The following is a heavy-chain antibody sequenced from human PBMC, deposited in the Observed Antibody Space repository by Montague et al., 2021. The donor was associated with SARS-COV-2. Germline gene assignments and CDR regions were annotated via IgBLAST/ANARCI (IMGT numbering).Heavy chain of an antibody. J-gene: IGHJ3*02. CDR3: ARVGRGSSWYEVAFDI. D-gene: IGHD6-13*01. Sequence: SETLSLTCTVSGGSISRYSWTWIRQPPGKGLEWIGYIYNSGSTNXXPSLTSRVTISVDTSKNQFSLKLSSVAAAATAVYYCARVGRGSSWYEVAFDIWGQGTMVTVSS. CDR1: GGSISRYS. CDR2: IYNSGST. V-gene: IGHV4-59*01.